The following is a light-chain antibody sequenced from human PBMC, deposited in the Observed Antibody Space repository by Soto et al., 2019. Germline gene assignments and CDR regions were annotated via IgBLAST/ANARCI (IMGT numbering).Light chain of an antibody. J-gene: IGKJ5*01. CDR1: QSISSY. V-gene: IGKV1-39*01. Sequence: DIQLPQSPSYLYASVGARVTITCRASQSISSYLNWYQQKPGKAPKLLIYAASSLQSGVPSRFSGSGSGTDFTLTISSLQPEDFATYYCQQSYSTPPTFGQGKRLEIK. CDR2: AAS. CDR3: QQSYSTPPT.